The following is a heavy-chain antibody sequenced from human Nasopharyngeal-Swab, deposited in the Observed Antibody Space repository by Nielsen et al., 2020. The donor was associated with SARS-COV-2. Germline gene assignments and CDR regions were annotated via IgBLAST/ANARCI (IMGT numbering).Heavy chain of an antibody. V-gene: IGHV7-4-1*02. CDR1: GYTFTSYA. Sequence: ASVKVSCKASGYTFTSYAMNWVRQAPRQGLEWMGWINTNTGNPTSSPGFTGRFVFSFDTSVSTSYLQISSLKAEDTAVYYCSRGGLWFGELFTYGYYGMDVWSQGTTVTVSS. D-gene: IGHD3-10*01. CDR3: SRGGLWFGELFTYGYYGMDV. CDR2: INTNTGNP. J-gene: IGHJ6*02.